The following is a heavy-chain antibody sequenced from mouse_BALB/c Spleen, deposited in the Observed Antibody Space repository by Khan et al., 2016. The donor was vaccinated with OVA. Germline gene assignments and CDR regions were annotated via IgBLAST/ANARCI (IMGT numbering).Heavy chain of an antibody. V-gene: IGHV5-6-4*01. CDR2: ISSGGSYT. Sequence: EVELVESGGGLVRPGGSLKLSCAASGFSFSSYSMSWVRQTPEKRLEWVATISSGGSYTSYPVSVKGRFTISRDNDKHTRHLQVNSQRSEDTARYYCTRHRGYYGSSPYFDYWGQGTTLTVSS. J-gene: IGHJ2*01. D-gene: IGHD1-1*01. CDR1: GFSFSSYS. CDR3: TRHRGYYGSSPYFDY.